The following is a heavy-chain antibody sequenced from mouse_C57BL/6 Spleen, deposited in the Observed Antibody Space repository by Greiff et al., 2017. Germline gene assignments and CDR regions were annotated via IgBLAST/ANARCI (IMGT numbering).Heavy chain of an antibody. CDR1: GYSITSGYY. CDR3: ARGDYYCSSLGY. V-gene: IGHV3-6*01. D-gene: IGHD1-1*01. Sequence: VQLKESGPGLVKPSQSLSLTCSVTGYSITSGYYWNWIRQFPGNKLEWMGYISYDGSNNYNPSLKNRIAITRDTSKNQLFLKLNSVTTEDTATYYCARGDYYCSSLGYWGQGTTLTVSS. CDR2: ISYDGSN. J-gene: IGHJ2*01.